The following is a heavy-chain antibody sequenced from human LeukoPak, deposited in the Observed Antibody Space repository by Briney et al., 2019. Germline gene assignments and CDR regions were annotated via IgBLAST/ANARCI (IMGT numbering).Heavy chain of an antibody. J-gene: IGHJ4*02. CDR1: GFTFSFYG. CDR2: IRYDGSNK. D-gene: IGHD3-22*01. V-gene: IGHV3-30*02. Sequence: GGSLRLSCAASGFTFSFYGIHWVRQAPGKGLEWVAFIRYDGSNKYYADSVKGRFTISRDNSKNTLYLQMNSLRAEDTAVYYCAKPHDSYDSSGSLDYWGQGTLVTVSS. CDR3: AKPHDSYDSSGSLDY.